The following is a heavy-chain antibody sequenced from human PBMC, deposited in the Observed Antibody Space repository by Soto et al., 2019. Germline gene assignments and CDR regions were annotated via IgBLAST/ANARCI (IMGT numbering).Heavy chain of an antibody. Sequence: SETLSLTCSVSGGSIRSADYFWTWIRQSPGKGLEWMGDIFHSGTTYYNPSLKGRLIISLENSNTQFSLRLTSVTAADSAVYFCARAPYLPKARNDFWGQGTLVTGSS. CDR1: GGSIRSADYF. J-gene: IGHJ4*02. V-gene: IGHV4-30-4*01. CDR2: IFHSGTT. CDR3: ARAPYLPKARNDF.